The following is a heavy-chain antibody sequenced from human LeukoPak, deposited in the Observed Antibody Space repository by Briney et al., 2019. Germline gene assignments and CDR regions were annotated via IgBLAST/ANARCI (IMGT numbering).Heavy chain of an antibody. CDR2: ISYDGSNK. Sequence: PGGSLRLSCAASGFTFSSYAMHWVRQAPGKGLEWVAVISYDGSNKYYADSVKGRFTISRDNSKNTLYLQMNSLRAEDTAVYYCAREGEYQLLLNAFDIWGQGTMVTVSS. D-gene: IGHD2-2*01. J-gene: IGHJ3*02. V-gene: IGHV3-30-3*01. CDR1: GFTFSSYA. CDR3: AREGEYQLLLNAFDI.